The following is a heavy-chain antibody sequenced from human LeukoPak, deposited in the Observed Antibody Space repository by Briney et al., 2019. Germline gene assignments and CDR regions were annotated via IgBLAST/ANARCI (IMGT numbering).Heavy chain of an antibody. D-gene: IGHD7-27*01. CDR2: ISGSGDNT. J-gene: IGHJ3*02. Sequence: GGSLRLSCAASGFTFSSYAMSWVRQAPGKGLEWVSSISGSGDNTYYADSVKGRFTISRDNSKNTLYLQMNSLRAEDTAVYYCAKGLLGTYAFDIWGQGTMVTVSS. CDR1: GFTFSSYA. V-gene: IGHV3-23*01. CDR3: AKGLLGTYAFDI.